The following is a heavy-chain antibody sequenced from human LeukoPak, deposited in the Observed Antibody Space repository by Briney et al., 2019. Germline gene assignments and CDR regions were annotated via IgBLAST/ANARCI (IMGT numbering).Heavy chain of an antibody. CDR1: GYTFTRYY. CDR2: INSSGGST. Sequence: ASVKVSCKASGYTFTRYYMHWVRQAPGQGLEWMGIINSSGGSTSYPQKFQGRVTMTRDMSTSTVYMELSSLRSEDTAVYYCARGASDYYDSSGYPVYWGQGTLVTASS. CDR3: ARGASDYYDSSGYPVY. J-gene: IGHJ4*02. D-gene: IGHD3-22*01. V-gene: IGHV1-46*01.